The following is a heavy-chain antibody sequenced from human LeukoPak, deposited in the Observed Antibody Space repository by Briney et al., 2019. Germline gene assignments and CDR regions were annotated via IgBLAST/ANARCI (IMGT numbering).Heavy chain of an antibody. CDR3: ARVETGVGPNY. CDR1: GFTFSSYS. CDR2: INHSGST. J-gene: IGHJ4*02. V-gene: IGHV4-34*01. Sequence: GSLRLSCAASGFTFSSYSMNWVRQPPGKGLEWIGEINHSGSTNYNPSLKSRVTISVDTSKNQFSLKLSSLTAADTAVYYCARVETGVGPNYWGQGTLVTVSS. D-gene: IGHD1-26*01.